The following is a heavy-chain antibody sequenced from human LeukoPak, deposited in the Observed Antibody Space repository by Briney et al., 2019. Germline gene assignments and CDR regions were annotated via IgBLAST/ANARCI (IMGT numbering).Heavy chain of an antibody. D-gene: IGHD6-13*01. CDR1: GYTFTTYG. J-gene: IGHJ4*02. CDR3: ARDTIAADFIDY. V-gene: IGHV1-18*01. Sequence: ASVKVSCKASGYTFTTYGITWVRQAPGQGLEWMGWTSAHNGNTKYAQKLQGRVTMTTDTSTRTAYMELRSLRSDDTAVYYCARDTIAADFIDYSGQGTLVTVSS. CDR2: TSAHNGNT.